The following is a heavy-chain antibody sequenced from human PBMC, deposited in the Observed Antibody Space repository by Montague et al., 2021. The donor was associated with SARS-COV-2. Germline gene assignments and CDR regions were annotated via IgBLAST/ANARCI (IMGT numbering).Heavy chain of an antibody. CDR3: ARRVTGTTVHYYYYGMDV. V-gene: IGHV4-39*01. J-gene: IGHJ6*02. D-gene: IGHD1-20*01. Sequence: SETLSLTCTVSGGSISSSSYYWGWIRQPPGKGLDWIGSIYYSGSTYYNPSLKSRVTTSVNTSKNQFSLKLSSVTAADTAVYYWARRVTGTTVHYYYYGMDVWGQGTTVTVSS. CDR2: IYYSGST. CDR1: GGSISSSSYY.